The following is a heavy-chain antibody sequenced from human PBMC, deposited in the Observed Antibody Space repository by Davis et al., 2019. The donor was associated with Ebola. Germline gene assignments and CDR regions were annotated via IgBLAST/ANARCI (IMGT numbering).Heavy chain of an antibody. J-gene: IGHJ6*04. Sequence: SVRGRFTISRDNAKNSLYLQMNSLRGEDTAVYYCARDTSCTTTSCYVHYSGLDVWGKGTTVTVSS. D-gene: IGHD2-2*01. CDR3: ARDTSCTTTSCYVHYSGLDV. V-gene: IGHV3-21*01.